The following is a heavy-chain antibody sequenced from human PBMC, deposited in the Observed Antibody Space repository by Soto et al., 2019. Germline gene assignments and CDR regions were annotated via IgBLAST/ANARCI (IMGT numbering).Heavy chain of an antibody. CDR2: VYYSEST. CDR3: ARGISVGYNWFDP. J-gene: IGHJ5*02. CDR1: GASVSSATYY. V-gene: IGHV4-61*01. D-gene: IGHD2-15*01. Sequence: SETLSRTCTVSGASVSSATYYWNWIRQPPGKPLEWIGYVYYSESTNYNPSLKSRVTISVDTSKNQFSLKLSSVTAADTAVYYCARGISVGYNWFDPWGQGTLVTAPQ.